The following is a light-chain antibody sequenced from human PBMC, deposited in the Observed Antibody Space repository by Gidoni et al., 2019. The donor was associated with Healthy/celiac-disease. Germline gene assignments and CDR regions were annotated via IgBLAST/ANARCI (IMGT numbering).Light chain of an antibody. CDR2: AAS. J-gene: IGKJ2*01. CDR1: QGISSY. Sequence: IPLTQSPSSLSASVGDRVTITCRASQGISSYLAWYQQKPGKAPKLLIYAASTLQSGVPSRFSGSGSGTDFTLTISSLQPEDVATYYCQQLNSYPPMYTFGQGTKLEIK. CDR3: QQLNSYPPMYT. V-gene: IGKV1-9*01.